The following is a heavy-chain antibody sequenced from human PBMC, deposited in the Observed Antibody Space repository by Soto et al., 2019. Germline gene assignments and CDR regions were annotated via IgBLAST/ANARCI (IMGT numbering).Heavy chain of an antibody. D-gene: IGHD5-12*01. CDR3: ASRPSGYGFDP. J-gene: IGHJ5*02. CDR2: IYHSGST. CDR1: GGSISSGGYS. Sequence: PSETLSLTCAVSGGSISSGGYSWIWIRQPPGKGLEWIGYIYHSGSTYYSPSLKSRVTISVDRSKNQFSLKLSSVTAADTAVYYCASRPSGYGFDPWGQGTLVTVSS. V-gene: IGHV4-30-2*01.